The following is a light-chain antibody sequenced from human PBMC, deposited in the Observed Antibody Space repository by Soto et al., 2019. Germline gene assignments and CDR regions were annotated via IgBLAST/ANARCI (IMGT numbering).Light chain of an antibody. Sequence: EIVMTQSPATLSVSPGERATPSCRASQSVSSNLAWYQQKPGQAPRLLIYGASTRATGIPARFSGSGSGTQFTLTISSLQSEDFAVYYCQQYNTWPPFTFGQGTKLEIK. CDR1: QSVSSN. V-gene: IGKV3-15*01. J-gene: IGKJ2*01. CDR2: GAS. CDR3: QQYNTWPPFT.